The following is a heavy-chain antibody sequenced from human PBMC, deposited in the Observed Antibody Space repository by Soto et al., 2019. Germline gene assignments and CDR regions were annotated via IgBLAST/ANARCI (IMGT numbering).Heavy chain of an antibody. J-gene: IGHJ5*02. Sequence: SETLSLTCAVYGGSFSGYYWNWIRQPPGKGLEWIGEIDHSGYTNYNPSLKSRVTISVDTSKNQFSLRLTSVTAADTAVYYCARVRDGFDPWGQGTLVTVS. D-gene: IGHD3-3*01. CDR3: ARVRDGFDP. CDR2: IDHSGYT. CDR1: GGSFSGYY. V-gene: IGHV4-34*01.